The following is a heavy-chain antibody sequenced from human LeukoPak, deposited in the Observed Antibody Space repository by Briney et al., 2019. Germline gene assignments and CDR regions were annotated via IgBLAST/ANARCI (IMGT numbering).Heavy chain of an antibody. D-gene: IGHD3-22*01. CDR1: GGSISSYY. J-gene: IGHJ3*02. CDR3: ARHGYYDSSGYNDAFDI. Sequence: SETLSHTCTVSGGSISSYYWSWIRQPPGKGLEWIGYIYYSGSTNYNPSLKSRLTISVDTSKKQFSLKLTSVTAADTAVYYCARHGYYDSSGYNDAFDIWGQGTMVTVSS. V-gene: IGHV4-59*08. CDR2: IYYSGST.